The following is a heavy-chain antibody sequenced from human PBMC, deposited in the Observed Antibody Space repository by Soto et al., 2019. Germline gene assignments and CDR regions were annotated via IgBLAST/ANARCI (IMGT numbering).Heavy chain of an antibody. CDR3: ARLADDFWSGYPWYFDY. V-gene: IGHV4-39*01. CDR2: IYYSGST. Sequence: VSGGSISSYYWGWIRQPPGKGLEWTGSIYYSGSTYYNPSLKSRVTISVDTSKNQFSLKLSSVTAADTAVYYCARLADDFWSGYPWYFDYWGQGTLVTVSS. J-gene: IGHJ4*02. D-gene: IGHD3-3*01. CDR1: GGSISSYY.